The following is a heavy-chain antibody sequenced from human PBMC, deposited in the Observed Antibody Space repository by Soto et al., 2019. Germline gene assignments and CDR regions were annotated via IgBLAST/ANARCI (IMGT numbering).Heavy chain of an antibody. CDR3: ARSQGYDILTGLNDGMDV. CDR1: GGTFSSYT. CDR2: IIPILGIA. J-gene: IGHJ6*02. D-gene: IGHD3-9*01. Sequence: QVQLVQSGAEVKKPGSSVKVSCKASGGTFSSYTISWVRQAPGQGLEWMGRIIPILGIANYAQKFQGRVTITADKSASTAYMELSSLRSEDTAVYYCARSQGYDILTGLNDGMDVWGQGTTVTVSS. V-gene: IGHV1-69*02.